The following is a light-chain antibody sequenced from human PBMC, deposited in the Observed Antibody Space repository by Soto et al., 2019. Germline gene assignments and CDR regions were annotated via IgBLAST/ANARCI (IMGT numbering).Light chain of an antibody. CDR3: SSYTSSNTGVV. CDR2: DVS. V-gene: IGLV2-14*01. Sequence: QSVLTQPASVSGSPGQSITISCTGTSSDVGGYNYVSWYQQHPGKAPKLMIYDVSNRPSGVSNRFSGSKSGNTASLTISGLQAEDEADYYCSSYTSSNTGVVFGGGTKVTVL. J-gene: IGLJ2*01. CDR1: SSDVGGYNY.